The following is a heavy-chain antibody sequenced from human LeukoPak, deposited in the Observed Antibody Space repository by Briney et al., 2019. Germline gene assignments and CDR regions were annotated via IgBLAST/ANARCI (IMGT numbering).Heavy chain of an antibody. CDR2: IYTSGST. CDR1: GGSFSGYY. V-gene: IGHV4-4*07. D-gene: IGHD3-10*01. J-gene: IGHJ5*02. Sequence: PSETLSLTCAVYGGSFSGYYWSWIRQPAGKGLEWIGRIYTSGSTNYNPSLKSRVTMSVDTSKNQFSLKLSSVTAADTAVYYCARDGILWFGEVPASWFDPWGQGTLVTVSS. CDR3: ARDGILWFGEVPASWFDP.